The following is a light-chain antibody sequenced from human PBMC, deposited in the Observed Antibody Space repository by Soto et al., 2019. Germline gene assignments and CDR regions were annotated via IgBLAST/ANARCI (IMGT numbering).Light chain of an antibody. CDR2: DGS. V-gene: IGKV1-5*01. Sequence: DIQMTQSPSSLSASVGDRVTITCRASQSISSSLAWYQQKPGKAPKLLIYDGSSLETGVPSRFSGSGSGTEFTLTISSLQPDDFATYYCQQYNTYWTFGQGTRGDIK. J-gene: IGKJ1*01. CDR3: QQYNTYWT. CDR1: QSISSS.